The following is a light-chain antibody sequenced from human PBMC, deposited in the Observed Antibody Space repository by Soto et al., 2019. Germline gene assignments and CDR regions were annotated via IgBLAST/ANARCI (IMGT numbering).Light chain of an antibody. Sequence: QSALTQPPSVSGAPGQRVTISCNGSSSNIGAGYDVHWYQQLPGTAPKLLIYDNTNRPSGVPDRFSGSKSGTSASLAITGLQAEDEADYYCQSYDRSLSGSRVFGTGTKVTVL. CDR1: SSNIGAGYD. V-gene: IGLV1-40*01. CDR2: DNT. CDR3: QSYDRSLSGSRV. J-gene: IGLJ1*01.